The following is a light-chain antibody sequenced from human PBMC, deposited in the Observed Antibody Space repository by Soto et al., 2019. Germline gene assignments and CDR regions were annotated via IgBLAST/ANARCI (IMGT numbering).Light chain of an antibody. CDR1: QSVSSSY. V-gene: IGKV3-20*01. CDR2: GAS. CDR3: HQYDSSPLT. J-gene: IGKJ4*01. Sequence: EIVLTQSPGTLSLSPGERATLSCRASQSVSSSYLAWYQQKPGQAPRLLIYGASSRATGIPDRFSGSGSGTYFPLTISILEPEDFAVYYCHQYDSSPLTFGGGTRLEIK.